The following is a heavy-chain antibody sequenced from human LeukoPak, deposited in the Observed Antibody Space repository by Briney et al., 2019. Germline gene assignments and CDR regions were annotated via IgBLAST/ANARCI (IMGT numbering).Heavy chain of an antibody. CDR2: INHSGST. CDR3: ASGPWIQDY. CDR1: GGSFSGYY. V-gene: IGHV4-34*01. J-gene: IGHJ4*02. D-gene: IGHD5-18*01. Sequence: SETLSLTCAVYGGSFSGYYWSWIRQPPGKGLEWIGEINHSGSTNYNPSLKSRVTISVDTSKNQFSLKLSSVTAADTAVYYCASGPWIQDYWGQGTLVTVSS.